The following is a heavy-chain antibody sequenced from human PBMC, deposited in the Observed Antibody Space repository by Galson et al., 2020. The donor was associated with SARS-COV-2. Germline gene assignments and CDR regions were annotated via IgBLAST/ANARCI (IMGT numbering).Heavy chain of an antibody. CDR1: GFTFSDFA. V-gene: IGHV3-64D*09. Sequence: GESLKISCSASGFTFSDFAMHWVRQAPGKGLEYVSAISSNGGTSFYADSVNDRFTMSRDNAKNTFYLQMTGLRVEDTAFYYCLSFSSTRDNYWGQGTLVTVTS. D-gene: IGHD6-13*01. CDR2: ISSNGGTS. CDR3: LSFSSTRDNY. J-gene: IGHJ4*02.